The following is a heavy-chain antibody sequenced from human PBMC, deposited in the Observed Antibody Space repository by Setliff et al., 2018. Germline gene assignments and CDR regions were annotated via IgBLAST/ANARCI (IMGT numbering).Heavy chain of an antibody. J-gene: IGHJ4*02. Sequence: ASVKVSCKSYGYTFNTYGISWVRQAPGQGPEWMGWISAYKDKKRSIEKFQDKLTLTMDTSTNTVFMELRNLRADDTATYYCARDGGKYCATTSCFHFDYWGQGTQVTVSS. CDR2: ISAYKDKK. D-gene: IGHD2-2*01. CDR3: ARDGGKYCATTSCFHFDY. CDR1: GYTFNTYG. V-gene: IGHV1-18*01.